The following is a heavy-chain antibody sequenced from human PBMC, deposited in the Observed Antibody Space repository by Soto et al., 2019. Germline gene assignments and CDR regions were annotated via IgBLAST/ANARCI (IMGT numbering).Heavy chain of an antibody. CDR2: IDWGDDK. CDR3: ARTRYNRGWGYFDY. Sequence: SGPTLVNPTQTLTLTCTFSGFSLSTSAMCVSWIRQPPGKALEWLALIDWGDDKYYNTSLKTRLTISKDTSKNQVVLTMTDMDPVDTATYYCARTRYNRGWGYFDYWGQGTLVTVSS. J-gene: IGHJ4*02. V-gene: IGHV2-70*01. CDR1: GFSLSTSAMC. D-gene: IGHD6-19*01.